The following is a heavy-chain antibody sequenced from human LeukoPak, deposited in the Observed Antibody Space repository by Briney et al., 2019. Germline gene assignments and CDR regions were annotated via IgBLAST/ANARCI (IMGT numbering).Heavy chain of an antibody. D-gene: IGHD5-18*01. Sequence: GSLRLSCAASGFTFSSYWMTWIRQPPGKGLEWIGSIYYSGSTYYNPSLKSRVTISVDTSKNQFSLRLSSVTAADTAVYYCASLGYPGDYWGQGTLVTVSS. CDR1: GFTFSSYW. CDR3: ASLGYPGDY. V-gene: IGHV4-39*01. CDR2: IYYSGST. J-gene: IGHJ4*02.